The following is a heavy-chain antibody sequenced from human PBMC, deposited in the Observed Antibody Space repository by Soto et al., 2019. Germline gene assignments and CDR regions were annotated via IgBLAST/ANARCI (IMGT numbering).Heavy chain of an antibody. V-gene: IGHV3-33*01. CDR3: ARGISPSYYDILTGYPFNYYRMDV. CDR1: GFTFRSYG. J-gene: IGHJ6*02. Sequence: GGSLRLSCAASGFTFRSYGMHWVRQAPGKGLEWVAVIGYDGSNKYYADSVKGRFTISRDNSKNTLYLQMNSLRAEDTAVYYCARGISPSYYDILTGYPFNYYRMDVWGQGTTVTVSS. CDR2: IGYDGSNK. D-gene: IGHD3-9*01.